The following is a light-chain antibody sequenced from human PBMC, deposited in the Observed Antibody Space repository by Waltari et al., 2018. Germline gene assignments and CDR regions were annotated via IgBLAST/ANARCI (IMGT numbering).Light chain of an antibody. CDR2: ANS. Sequence: QSVLTQPPSVSGAPGQRVTISCTGSSSNIGAGYDVHWYQQLPGTAPKLLIYANSNRPSGVPDRFSGSKSGTSASLASTGLQAEDEADYYCQSYDSSLSGSVFGGGTKLTVL. V-gene: IGLV1-40*01. J-gene: IGLJ2*01. CDR3: QSYDSSLSGSV. CDR1: SSNIGAGYD.